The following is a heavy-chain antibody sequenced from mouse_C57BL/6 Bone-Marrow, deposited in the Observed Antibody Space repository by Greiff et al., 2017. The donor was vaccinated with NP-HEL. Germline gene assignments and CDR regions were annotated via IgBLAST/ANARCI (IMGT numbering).Heavy chain of an antibody. J-gene: IGHJ1*03. CDR2: ISSGGDYI. CDR1: GFTFSSYA. V-gene: IGHV5-9-1*02. CDR3: TRDDGSSPAFDV. D-gene: IGHD1-1*01. Sequence: EVKLMESGEGLVKPGGSLKLSCAASGFTFSSYAMSWVRQTPEKRLEWVAYISSGGDYIYYADTVKGRFTISRDNARNTRYLQMSSLKSEDTAMYYCTRDDGSSPAFDVWGTGTTVTVSS.